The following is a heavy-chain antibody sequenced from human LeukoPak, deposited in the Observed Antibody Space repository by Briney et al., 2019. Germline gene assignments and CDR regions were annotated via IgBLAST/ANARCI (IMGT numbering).Heavy chain of an antibody. Sequence: PGGSLRLSCAASGFTFSSYSMNWVRQAPGKGLAWVSYISSSSSTIYYADSVKGRFTISRDNAKNSLYLQMNSLRAEDTAVYYCARDRGYYDSSGYSDYWGQGTLVTVSS. V-gene: IGHV3-48*04. CDR1: GFTFSSYS. CDR2: ISSSSSTI. J-gene: IGHJ4*02. CDR3: ARDRGYYDSSGYSDY. D-gene: IGHD3-22*01.